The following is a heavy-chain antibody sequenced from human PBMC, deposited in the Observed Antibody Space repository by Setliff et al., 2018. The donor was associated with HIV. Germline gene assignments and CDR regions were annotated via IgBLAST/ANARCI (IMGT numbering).Heavy chain of an antibody. CDR2: FDPEDGNT. J-gene: IGHJ3*02. V-gene: IGHV1-24*01. CDR1: GYTLTELS. CDR3: ATVSHTNVAAHDAFDI. D-gene: IGHD6-19*01. Sequence: GASVKVSCKVSGYTLTELSRHWVRQAPGKGLEWMGGFDPEDGNTIYAQKFQGRVTMTADTSTDTAYMELSSLRSEDTAVYYCATVSHTNVAAHDAFDIWGQGTMVTVSS.